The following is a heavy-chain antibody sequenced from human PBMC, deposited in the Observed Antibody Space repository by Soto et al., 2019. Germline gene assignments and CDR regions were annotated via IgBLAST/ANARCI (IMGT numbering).Heavy chain of an antibody. CDR2: IRESGGST. V-gene: IGHV3-23*01. CDR3: AKEGGYDC. J-gene: IGHJ4*02. Sequence: EVQLLESGGGVVQPGGPLRLSCAASGFTFRKYAMTWVRQAPGKGLQWVATIRESGGSTYYADSVKGRFTISRDNSKDTLYLQVNSLRVEDTAVYFCAKEGGYDCWGQGIRVTVSS. CDR1: GFTFRKYA. D-gene: IGHD3-16*01.